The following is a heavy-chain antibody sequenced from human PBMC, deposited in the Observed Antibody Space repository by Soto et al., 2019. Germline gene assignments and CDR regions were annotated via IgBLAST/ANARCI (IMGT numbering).Heavy chain of an antibody. Sequence: SETLSLTCTVSGGTISAYYWNWIRQSPGKGLEWIGYIHYSGSTSYNRSLESRVTISLNPSKTQFSLKLSSVTAADTAFYYCARNPKDFWNGYYFDSWGQGTLVTVSS. V-gene: IGHV4-59*01. D-gene: IGHD3-3*01. CDR1: GGTISAYY. CDR3: ARNPKDFWNGYYFDS. CDR2: IHYSGST. J-gene: IGHJ4*02.